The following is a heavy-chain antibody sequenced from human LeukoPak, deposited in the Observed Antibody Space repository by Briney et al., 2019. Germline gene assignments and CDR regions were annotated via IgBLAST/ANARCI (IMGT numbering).Heavy chain of an antibody. V-gene: IGHV4-4*07. CDR3: ATGGLYDFWSDYYYMDV. CDR2: IYTSGST. Sequence: PSETLSLTCTVSGGSISSYYWSWIRQPAGKGLEWIGRIYTSGSTNYNPSLKGRVTMSVDTSKNQFSLKLSSVTAADTAVYYCATGGLYDFWSDYYYMDVWGKGTTVTVSS. CDR1: GGSISSYY. J-gene: IGHJ6*03. D-gene: IGHD3-3*01.